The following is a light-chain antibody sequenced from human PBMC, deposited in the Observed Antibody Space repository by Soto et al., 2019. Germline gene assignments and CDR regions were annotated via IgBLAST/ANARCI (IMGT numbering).Light chain of an antibody. V-gene: IGKV3D-15*01. CDR3: QQYNNWPYT. CDR1: QSVSTK. Sequence: MVMTQSPATLSVSPGERATLSCRASQSVSTKLAWYQQKPGQAPRLLIYGASPRATGIPARFSGSGSGTDFTLPISSLQSEDFAVYYCQQYNNWPYTFGPGTRVDIK. CDR2: GAS. J-gene: IGKJ3*01.